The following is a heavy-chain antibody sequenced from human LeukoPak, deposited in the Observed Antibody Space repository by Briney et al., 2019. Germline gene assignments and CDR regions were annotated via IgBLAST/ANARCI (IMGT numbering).Heavy chain of an antibody. D-gene: IGHD1-26*01. CDR2: IKQDGSEK. V-gene: IGHV3-7*01. CDR3: ARDGRIVGATPPVFDY. Sequence: GGSLRLSCAASGFTFSSYSMNWVRQAPGKGLEWVANIKQDGSEKYYVDSVKGRFTISRDNAKNSLYLQMNSLRAEDTAVYYCARDGRIVGATPPVFDYWGQGTLVTVSS. CDR1: GFTFSSYS. J-gene: IGHJ4*02.